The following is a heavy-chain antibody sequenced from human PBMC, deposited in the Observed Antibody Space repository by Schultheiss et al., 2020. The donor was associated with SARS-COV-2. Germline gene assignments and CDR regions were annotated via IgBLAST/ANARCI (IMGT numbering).Heavy chain of an antibody. Sequence: SETLSLTCTVSGGSISSYYWSWIRQPPGKGLEWIGEINHSGSTNYIPSLKSRVTISVDTSKNQFSLKLSSVTAADTAVYYCASADIAVAGGYWGQGTLVTVSS. CDR1: GGSISSYY. CDR3: ASADIAVAGGY. CDR2: INHSGST. V-gene: IGHV4-34*01. D-gene: IGHD6-19*01. J-gene: IGHJ4*02.